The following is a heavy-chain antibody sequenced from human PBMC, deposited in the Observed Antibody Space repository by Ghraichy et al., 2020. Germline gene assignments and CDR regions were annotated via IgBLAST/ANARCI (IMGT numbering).Heavy chain of an antibody. CDR1: GFTFSSYA. V-gene: IGHV3-23*01. J-gene: IGHJ3*02. Sequence: GGSLRLSCAASGFTFSSYAMSWVRQAPGKGLEWVSDISGSGGSTYYADSVKGRFTISRDNSKNTLYLQMNSLRAEDTAVYYCATKGVVVAASHDAFDIWGQGTMVTVSS. CDR3: ATKGVVVAASHDAFDI. D-gene: IGHD2-15*01. CDR2: ISGSGGST.